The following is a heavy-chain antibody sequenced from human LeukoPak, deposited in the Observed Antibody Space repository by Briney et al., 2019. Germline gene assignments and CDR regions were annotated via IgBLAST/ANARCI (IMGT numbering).Heavy chain of an antibody. D-gene: IGHD2-15*01. CDR1: GFTFDDYA. J-gene: IGHJ4*02. CDR3: ARETLCSGGSCRYFDY. Sequence: PGRSLRLSCAASGFTFDDYAMHWVRQAPGKGLEWVAVISYDGSNKYYADSVKGRFTISRDNSKNTLYLQMNSLRAEDTAVYYCARETLCSGGSCRYFDYWGQGTLVTVSS. CDR2: ISYDGSNK. V-gene: IGHV3-30-3*01.